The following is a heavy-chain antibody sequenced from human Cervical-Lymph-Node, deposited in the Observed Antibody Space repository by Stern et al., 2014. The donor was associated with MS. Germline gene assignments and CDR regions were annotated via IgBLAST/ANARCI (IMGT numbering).Heavy chain of an antibody. CDR2: IIRPVGTA. CDR1: GG. CDR3: ARGAGDNWFDP. V-gene: IGHV1-69*06. D-gene: IGHD3-10*01. Sequence: QVQLVESGADVKKPGSSVRVSCKAYGGISWLRQAPGQGLEWMGGIIRPVGTAHYSQKFQGRLTITADKSTDTTYMELSSLRSDDTAVYFCARGAGDNWFDPWGQGTLVSVSS. J-gene: IGHJ5*02.